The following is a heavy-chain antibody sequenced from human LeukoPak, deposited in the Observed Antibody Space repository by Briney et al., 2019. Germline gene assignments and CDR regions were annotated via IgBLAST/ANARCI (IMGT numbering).Heavy chain of an antibody. V-gene: IGHV3-53*01. CDR2: IYSGGST. CDR1: GFTVSSNY. CDR3: ARDLSGGYYYYYMDV. J-gene: IGHJ6*03. Sequence: GGSLRLSCAASGFTVSSNYMSWVRQAPGKGLEWVSVIYSGGSTYYADSVEGRLTISRDNTKNTLYLQMNSLRAEDTGVYYCARDLSGGYYYYYMDVWGKGTTVTISS. D-gene: IGHD6-25*01.